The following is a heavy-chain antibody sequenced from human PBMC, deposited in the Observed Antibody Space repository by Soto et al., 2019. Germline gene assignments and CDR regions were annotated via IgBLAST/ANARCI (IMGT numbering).Heavy chain of an antibody. CDR1: GFTFDDYA. V-gene: IGHV3-9*01. CDR2: ITWNSGRI. D-gene: IGHD6-19*01. Sequence: EVQLVESGGGLVQPGRSLRLSCAASGFTFDDYAMHWVRQAPGKGLEWVSGITWNSGRIDYVDSVKGRFTISRDNAKHSLYLQMNSLRPEDTAFYYCVRARVAVAVNNYFDYWGQGTLVTVSS. J-gene: IGHJ4*02. CDR3: VRARVAVAVNNYFDY.